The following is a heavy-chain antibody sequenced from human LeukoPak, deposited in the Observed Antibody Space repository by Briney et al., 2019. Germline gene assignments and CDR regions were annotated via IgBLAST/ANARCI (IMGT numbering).Heavy chain of an antibody. V-gene: IGHV4-39*01. J-gene: IGHJ3*02. CDR3: ARTFITMIVVVNDAFDI. Sequence: PSETLSLTCTVSGGSISSSSYYWGWIRQPPGKGLEWIGSIYYSGSTYYNPSLKSRVTISVDTSKNQFSLKLSSVTAADTAVYYCARTFITMIVVVNDAFDIWGQGTMVTVSS. CDR1: GGSISSSSYY. CDR2: IYYSGST. D-gene: IGHD3-22*01.